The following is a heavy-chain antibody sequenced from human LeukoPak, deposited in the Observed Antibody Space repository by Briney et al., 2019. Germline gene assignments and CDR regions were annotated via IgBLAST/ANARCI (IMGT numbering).Heavy chain of an antibody. Sequence: PSESLSLTCTVSGGSISSYYWSWIRQPPGKGLEWIGHIYYSGSTHYNPSLKRGVTISVDKSKNQLSLKLSSVTAADTPVYYCARHVGNSGSGSYLTYFDYWGQGTLVTVSS. D-gene: IGHD3-10*01. CDR3: ARHVGNSGSGSYLTYFDY. J-gene: IGHJ4*02. V-gene: IGHV4-59*08. CDR1: GGSISSYY. CDR2: IYYSGST.